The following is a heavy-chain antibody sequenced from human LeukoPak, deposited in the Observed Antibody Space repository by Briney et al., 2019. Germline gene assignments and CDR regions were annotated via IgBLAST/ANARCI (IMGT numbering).Heavy chain of an antibody. CDR1: GFTVSSNY. Sequence: GGSLRLSCAASGFTVSSNYMTWVRQAPGKGLEWVSLIYSDGATYYADSVKGRFTISRDSSKNTLYLQMNSLRVDDTAVYYCARDMRGDGFNSFDHWGLGILVTVSS. CDR2: IYSDGAT. CDR3: ARDMRGDGFNSFDH. J-gene: IGHJ4*02. V-gene: IGHV3-66*01. D-gene: IGHD5-24*01.